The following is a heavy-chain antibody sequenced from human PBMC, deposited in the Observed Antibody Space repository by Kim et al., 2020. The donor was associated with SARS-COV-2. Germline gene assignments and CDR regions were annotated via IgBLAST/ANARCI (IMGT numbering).Heavy chain of an antibody. D-gene: IGHD4-17*01. CDR3: AGDYGGNL. J-gene: IGHJ4*02. V-gene: IGHV3-11*05. Sequence: SSYQNDAAPVKGRLNISRDNAKNSLYLQMSSLRAEDTAVYYCAGDYGGNLWGQGTLVTVSS. CDR2: SSYQ.